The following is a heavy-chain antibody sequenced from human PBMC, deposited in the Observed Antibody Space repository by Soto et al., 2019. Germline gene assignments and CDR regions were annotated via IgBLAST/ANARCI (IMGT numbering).Heavy chain of an antibody. J-gene: IGHJ5*02. Sequence: PSETLSLTCAVSGGSISSGGYSWSWIRQPPGKGLEWIGYIYHSGSTYYNPSLKSRVTISVDRSKNQFSLKLNSMTAADTAVYYCARVPTPWGQGTLGTVSS. CDR2: IYHSGST. CDR1: GGSISSGGYS. V-gene: IGHV4-30-2*01. CDR3: ARVPTP.